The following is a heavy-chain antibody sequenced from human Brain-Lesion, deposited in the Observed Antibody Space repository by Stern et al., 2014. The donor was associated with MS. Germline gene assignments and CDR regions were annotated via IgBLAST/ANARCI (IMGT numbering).Heavy chain of an antibody. V-gene: IGHV4-39*01. D-gene: IGHD3-10*01. CDR2: IYYRGST. Sequence: VHLVESGPGLVKPSETLSLTCTVSGGSISSSSYYWGWIRQPPGKGLEWIGSIYYRGSTYYNPSLKSRVTISMDPSKNQVSLMLSSVTAADTAVYFCAKLWLGELPESPFDYWGQGTLVTVSS. CDR3: AKLWLGELPESPFDY. CDR1: GGSISSSSYY. J-gene: IGHJ4*02.